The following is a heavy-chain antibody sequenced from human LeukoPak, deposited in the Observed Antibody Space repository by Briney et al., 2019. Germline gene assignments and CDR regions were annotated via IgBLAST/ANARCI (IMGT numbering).Heavy chain of an antibody. CDR1: GFTFTNSR. CDR3: TTGDGHSDFYY. V-gene: IGHV3-15*05. CDR2: TKSKIDGGTT. J-gene: IGHJ4*02. D-gene: IGHD3-3*02. Sequence: GGTLRLSCAASGFTFTNSRMGWVRQAPGKGLEWVGLTKSKIDGGTTEYAARLNGRVTISSDDSKLTLYLQMNSLESDDKDLYYCTTGDGHSDFYYRGQVTLVS.